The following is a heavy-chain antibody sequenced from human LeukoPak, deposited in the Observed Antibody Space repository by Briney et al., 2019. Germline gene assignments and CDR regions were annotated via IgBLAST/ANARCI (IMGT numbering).Heavy chain of an antibody. CDR3: ATYRGYSDY. CDR1: GITFSSAS. V-gene: IGHV3-15*01. D-gene: IGHD1-1*01. Sequence: GGSLRLSCAASGITFSSASMSWVRQAPGKGLEWVGRIKSKTDGETTEYGAPVKGRFTILRDDSENMVYLQMNSLKTEDTAMYYCATYRGYSDYWGQGVLVTVSS. CDR2: IKSKTDGETT. J-gene: IGHJ4*02.